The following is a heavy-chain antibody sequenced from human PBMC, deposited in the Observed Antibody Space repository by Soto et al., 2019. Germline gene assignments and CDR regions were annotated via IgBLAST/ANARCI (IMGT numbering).Heavy chain of an antibody. V-gene: IGHV3-9*01. D-gene: IGHD4-17*01. CDR1: GFTFDDYA. Sequence: EVQLVESGGGWVQPGRSLRLSCAASGFTFDDYALHCVRQAPGKGLEWVSGISWNSGSIGYADSVKGRFTISRHNAKHYLYLPMNSLRDEDTALYYCGKDSGDDYGDYDYYYMDVWGKGTTVTVSS. CDR3: GKDSGDDYGDYDYYYMDV. CDR2: ISWNSGSI. J-gene: IGHJ6*03.